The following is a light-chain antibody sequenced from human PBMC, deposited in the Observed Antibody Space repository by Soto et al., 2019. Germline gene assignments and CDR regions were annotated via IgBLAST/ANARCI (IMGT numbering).Light chain of an antibody. CDR3: QSFDSSLSAVV. J-gene: IGLJ2*01. V-gene: IGLV1-40*01. CDR2: GNT. Sequence: QAVVTQPPSVSGAPGQRVTISCTGSGSNIGLGYDVHWYQQVPGTAPKLLIYGNTNRPSGVPDRFSGSKSGTSASLAITGLQAEDEADYFCQSFDSSLSAVVFGGGTKLTVL. CDR1: GSNIGLGYD.